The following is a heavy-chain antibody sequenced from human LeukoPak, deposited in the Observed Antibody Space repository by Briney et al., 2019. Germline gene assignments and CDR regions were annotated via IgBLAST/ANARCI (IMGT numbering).Heavy chain of an antibody. Sequence: GASVKVSCKASGYTFTSYDISWVRQAPGQGLEWMGWISAYNGNTNYAQKLQGRVTMATDTSTSTAYMELRSLRSDDTAVYYCATVELERRTSASLGYWGQGTLVTVSS. J-gene: IGHJ4*02. D-gene: IGHD1-1*01. CDR1: GYTFTSYD. V-gene: IGHV1-18*01. CDR3: ATVELERRTSASLGY. CDR2: ISAYNGNT.